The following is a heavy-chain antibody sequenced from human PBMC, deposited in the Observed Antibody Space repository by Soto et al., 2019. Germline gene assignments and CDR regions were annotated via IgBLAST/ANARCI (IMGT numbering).Heavy chain of an antibody. Sequence: SVKVSCKASGCTFSSYAISWVRQAPGQGLEWMGGIIPIFGTANYAQKFQGRVTITADESTSTAYMELSSLRSEDTAVYYCATYGDYLFDYWGQGTLVTVSS. CDR2: IIPIFGTA. J-gene: IGHJ4*02. CDR1: GCTFSSYA. V-gene: IGHV1-69*13. CDR3: ATYGDYLFDY. D-gene: IGHD4-17*01.